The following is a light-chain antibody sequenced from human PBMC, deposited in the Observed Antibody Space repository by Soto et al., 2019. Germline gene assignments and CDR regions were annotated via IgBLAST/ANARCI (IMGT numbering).Light chain of an antibody. CDR1: SSDVGGYNY. Sequence: QSALTQPASVSGSPGQSITISCTGTSSDVGGYNYVSWYQHHPGKAPNLMIFDVSNRPSGVSNRFSGSKSGNTASLTISGLQPEDEADYYCSSNTTSNTRQIVFGTGTKVTVL. J-gene: IGLJ1*01. CDR3: SSNTTSNTRQIV. CDR2: DVS. V-gene: IGLV2-14*03.